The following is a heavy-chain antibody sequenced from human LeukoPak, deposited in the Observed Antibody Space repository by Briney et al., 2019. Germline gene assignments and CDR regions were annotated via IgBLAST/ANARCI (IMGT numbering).Heavy chain of an antibody. CDR2: TYYRSKWGS. D-gene: IGHD1-14*01. CDR1: GASVSSEDAA. CDR3: ARASNRAFDA. J-gene: IGHJ3*01. Sequence: SQTLSLTCAISGASVSSEDAAWNWIRQSPSRGLEWLGRTYYRSKWGSDYAVSVKSRVTVNPDPSKNQFSLQLNSVTPEDTAVYFCARASNRAFDAWGQGTVVIVSS. V-gene: IGHV6-1*01.